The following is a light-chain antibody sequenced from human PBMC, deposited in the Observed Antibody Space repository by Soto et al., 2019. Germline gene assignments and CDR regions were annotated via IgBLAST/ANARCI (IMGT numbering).Light chain of an antibody. CDR2: EGS. J-gene: IGLJ1*01. CDR3: CSYAGSSTFYV. V-gene: IGLV2-23*03. CDR1: SSDVGSYNL. Sequence: QSVLTQPASVSGSPGQSITISCTGTSSDVGSYNLVSWYQQHPGKAPKLMIYEGSKRPSGVSNRFSGSKSGNTASLTISGLQAEDEADSYCCSYAGSSTFYVFGTGTKVTVL.